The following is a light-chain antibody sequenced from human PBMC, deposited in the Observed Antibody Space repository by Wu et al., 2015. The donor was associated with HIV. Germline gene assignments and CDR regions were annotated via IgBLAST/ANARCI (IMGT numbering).Light chain of an antibody. V-gene: IGKV1-5*03. Sequence: DIQMTQSPSTLSASVGDRVTITCRASQSISSWLAWYQQKPGKAPKLLIYKASSLESGVPSRFSGSGSGTEFTLTITNLQPDDFGTYYCQQYLTYPWTFGQGTKVEIK. CDR3: QQYLTYPWT. CDR1: QSISSW. CDR2: KAS. J-gene: IGKJ1*01.